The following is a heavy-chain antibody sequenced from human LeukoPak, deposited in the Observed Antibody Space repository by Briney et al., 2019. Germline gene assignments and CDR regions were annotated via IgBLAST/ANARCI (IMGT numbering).Heavy chain of an antibody. CDR1: GYTFTSYY. Sequence: GASVKVSCKASGYTFTSYYMHWVRQAPGQGLEWMGGIIPIFGTANYAQKFQGRVTITADESTSTAYMELSSLRSEDTAVYYCARADREMATIADAFDIWGQGTMVTVSS. J-gene: IGHJ3*02. CDR3: ARADREMATIADAFDI. D-gene: IGHD5-24*01. CDR2: IIPIFGTA. V-gene: IGHV1-69*13.